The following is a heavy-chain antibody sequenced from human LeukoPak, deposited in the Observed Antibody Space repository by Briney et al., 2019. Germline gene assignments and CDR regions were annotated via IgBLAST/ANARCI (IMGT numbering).Heavy chain of an antibody. V-gene: IGHV4-61*02. Sequence: SETLSLTCTVSGGSIRSGSYYWSWIRQPAGKGLEWIGRIQTSGSTNYNPSLKSRVTISVDTSKNQFSLKLSSVTAADTAVYYCARSGGRDGYNFDYWGQGTLVTVSS. J-gene: IGHJ4*02. D-gene: IGHD5-24*01. CDR2: IQTSGST. CDR1: GGSIRSGSYY. CDR3: ARSGGRDGYNFDY.